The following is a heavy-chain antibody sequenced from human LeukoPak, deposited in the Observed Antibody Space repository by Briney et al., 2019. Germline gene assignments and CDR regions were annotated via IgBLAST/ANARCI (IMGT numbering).Heavy chain of an antibody. J-gene: IGHJ4*02. V-gene: IGHV4-34*01. CDR3: ARGLPVTPNLQYDFDY. D-gene: IGHD4-11*01. CDR2: INHSGST. Sequence: SETLSLTCAVYGGSFSGYYWSWIRQPPGKGLEWIGEINHSGSTNYNPSLKSRVTISVDTSKNQFSLKLSSVTAADTAVYYCARGLPVTPNLQYDFDYWGQGTLVTVSS. CDR1: GGSFSGYY.